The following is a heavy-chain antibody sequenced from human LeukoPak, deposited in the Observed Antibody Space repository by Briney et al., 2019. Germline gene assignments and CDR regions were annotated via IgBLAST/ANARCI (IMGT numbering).Heavy chain of an antibody. J-gene: IGHJ3*02. D-gene: IGHD3-22*01. CDR1: GYTFTSYF. CDR3: ARVLERYSDRSGYDAFDI. CDR2: INPNPGSA. Sequence: ASETVSCKASGYTFTSYFIHWVRQAPGQGLEWMGIINPNPGSATYAQKFKGRVTMPRDTSTSTVYMELSSLRSEDTAVYFCARVLERYSDRSGYDAFDIWGQGTMVTVSS. V-gene: IGHV1-46*01.